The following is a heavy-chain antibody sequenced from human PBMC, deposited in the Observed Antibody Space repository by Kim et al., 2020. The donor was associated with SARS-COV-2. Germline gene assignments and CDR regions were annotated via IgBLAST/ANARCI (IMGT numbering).Heavy chain of an antibody. D-gene: IGHD3-16*01. J-gene: IGHJ4*02. Sequence: TNSAPSLKCRVTISVDTSKNDFALKQSSVTAADTAVYYCARWGGTGYFDYWGQGTLVTVSS. V-gene: IGHV4-34*01. CDR3: ARWGGTGYFDY. CDR2: T.